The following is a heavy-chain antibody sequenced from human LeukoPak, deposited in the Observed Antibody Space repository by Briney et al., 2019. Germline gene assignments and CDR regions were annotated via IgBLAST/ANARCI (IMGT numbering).Heavy chain of an antibody. CDR3: ARVIVVVPGAKVWFDP. Sequence: ASVKVSCKASGYTFTSYDINWVRQAPGQGLEWMGWVNPISGNTGYAQKIQGRLTITRNTSISTAYMDLSSLRSEDTAVYYCARVIVVVPGAKVWFDPWGQGTLVTVSS. CDR1: GYTFTSYD. CDR2: VNPISGNT. D-gene: IGHD2-2*01. J-gene: IGHJ5*02. V-gene: IGHV1-8*03.